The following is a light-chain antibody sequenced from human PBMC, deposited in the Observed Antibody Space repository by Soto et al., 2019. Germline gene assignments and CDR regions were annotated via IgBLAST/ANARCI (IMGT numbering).Light chain of an antibody. CDR1: QSITGN. CDR2: DAS. Sequence: EIVMTQSPATLSVSPGERATLSCRASQSITGNLTWYQQKPGQAPRLLIYDASTRATGIPARFSGSGSGTEFTLTIGSLQSEDFAVYYCQQYNNWPLTFGGGTKVEIK. CDR3: QQYNNWPLT. V-gene: IGKV3-15*01. J-gene: IGKJ4*01.